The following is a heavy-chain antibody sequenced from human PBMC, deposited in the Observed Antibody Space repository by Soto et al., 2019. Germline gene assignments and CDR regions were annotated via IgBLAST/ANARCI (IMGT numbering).Heavy chain of an antibody. CDR2: INPNSGGT. CDR3: ARGITMVRGVLLDAFDI. CDR1: GYTFTGYY. D-gene: IGHD3-10*01. Sequence: GASVKVSCKASGYTFTGYYMHWVRQAPGQGLEWMGWINPNSGGTNYAQKFQGWVTMTRDTSISTAYMELSRPRSDDTAVYYCARGITMVRGVLLDAFDIWGQGTMVTVSS. J-gene: IGHJ3*02. V-gene: IGHV1-2*04.